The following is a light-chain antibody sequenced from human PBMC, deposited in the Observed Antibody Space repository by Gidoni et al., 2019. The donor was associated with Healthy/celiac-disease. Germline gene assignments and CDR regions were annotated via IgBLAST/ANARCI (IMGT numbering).Light chain of an antibody. CDR3: QQYYSYQWT. CDR2: AAS. CDR1: QGISSY. J-gene: IGKJ1*01. Sequence: AIRMTQSPSSFSASTGDRVTITCRASQGISSYLAWYQQKPGKAPKLLIYAASTLQSGVPSRFSGSGSGTDFTRTISCLQSEDFATYYCQQYYSYQWTFGQGTKVEIK. V-gene: IGKV1-8*01.